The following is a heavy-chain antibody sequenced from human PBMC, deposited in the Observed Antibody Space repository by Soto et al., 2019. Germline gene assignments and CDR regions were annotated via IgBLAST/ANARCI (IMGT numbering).Heavy chain of an antibody. D-gene: IGHD1-1*01. V-gene: IGHV5-51*01. CDR2: FFLGDSDT. J-gene: IGHJ6*02. CDR1: GYSFTNYW. Sequence: PGESLKISCKGSGYSFTNYWIGWVRQMPGKGLEWMGIFFLGDSDTRWSPSFRGQVTFSADKSLSTAYLQWSSLKVSDTAIYYCARRATGYNSPVDVWGQGTTVTVSS. CDR3: ARRATGYNSPVDV.